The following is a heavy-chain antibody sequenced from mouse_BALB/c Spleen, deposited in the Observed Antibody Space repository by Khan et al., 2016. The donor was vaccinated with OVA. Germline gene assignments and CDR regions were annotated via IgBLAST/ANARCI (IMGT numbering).Heavy chain of an antibody. Sequence: QMQLEESGPGLVAPSQSLSITCTVSGFSLTSYGVHWVRQPPGKGLEWLGVIWTGGNTNYKSALMSRLSIITDNSKSQVFLKMNSLQTADTAMYYCARDRLRLAMDYWGQGTSVTVSS. CDR1: GFSLTSYG. J-gene: IGHJ4*01. D-gene: IGHD2-4*01. CDR2: IWTGGNT. V-gene: IGHV2-9*02. CDR3: ARDRLRLAMDY.